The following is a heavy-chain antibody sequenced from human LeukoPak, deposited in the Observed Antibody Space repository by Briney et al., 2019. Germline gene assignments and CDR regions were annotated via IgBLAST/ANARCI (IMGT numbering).Heavy chain of an antibody. J-gene: IGHJ6*04. D-gene: IGHD4-17*01. Sequence: ASVKLSCKASGYTVTSYAMHWVSEAPGQRLEWMGWINAGNGNTKYSQKFQGRVTITRDTSASTAYMELSSLRCEDTAVYYCARDAHMTTVTSGYYYGMDVWGKGTTVTVSS. CDR1: GYTVTSYA. CDR3: ARDAHMTTVTSGYYYGMDV. CDR2: INAGNGNT. V-gene: IGHV1-3*01.